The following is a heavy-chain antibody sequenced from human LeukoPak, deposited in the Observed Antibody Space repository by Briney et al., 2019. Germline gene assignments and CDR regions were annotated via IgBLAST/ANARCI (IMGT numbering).Heavy chain of an antibody. D-gene: IGHD5-18*01. CDR1: GGSFSGYY. J-gene: IGHJ4*02. Sequence: PSETLSLTCAVYGGSFSGYYWSWIRQPPGKGLEWIGEINHSGSTNYNPSLKSRVTISVDTSKNQFSLKLSSVTAADTAVYYCARVHVDTAMVNFDYWGQGTLVTVSS. CDR3: ARVHVDTAMVNFDY. CDR2: INHSGST. V-gene: IGHV4-34*01.